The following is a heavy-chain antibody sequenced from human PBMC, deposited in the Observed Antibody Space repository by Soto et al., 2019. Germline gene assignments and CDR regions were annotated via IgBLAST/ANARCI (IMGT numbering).Heavy chain of an antibody. J-gene: IGHJ5*02. CDR1: GFSLSTSGMR. V-gene: IGHV2-70*04. CDR3: ARTGYSRAWNWFDP. Sequence: GAGPTLGNPTQTLTLTGTFSGFSLSTSGMRVSWIRQPLGKALEWLARIDWDDDEFYSTSLKTRLTISKDTSKNQVVLTMTNMDPVHTATYYCARTGYSRAWNWFDPWCQGTLVTLSS. D-gene: IGHD6-19*01. CDR2: IDWDDDE.